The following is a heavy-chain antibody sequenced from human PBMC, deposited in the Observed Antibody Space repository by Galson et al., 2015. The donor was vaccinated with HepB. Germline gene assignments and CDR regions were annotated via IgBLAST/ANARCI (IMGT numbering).Heavy chain of an antibody. V-gene: IGHV3-7*01. D-gene: IGHD3-3*01. CDR1: GFTFSSYW. Sequence: SLRLSCAASGFTFSSYWMSWVRQAPGKGLEWVANIKQDGSEKYYVDSVKGRFTISRDNAKNSLYLQMNSLRAEDTAVYYCARDHPTYYDFWSGYIHWGQGTLVTVSS. CDR3: ARDHPTYYDFWSGYIH. CDR2: IKQDGSEK. J-gene: IGHJ4*02.